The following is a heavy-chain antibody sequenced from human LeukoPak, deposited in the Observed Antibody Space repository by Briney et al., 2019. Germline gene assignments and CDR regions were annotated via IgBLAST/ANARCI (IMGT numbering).Heavy chain of an antibody. J-gene: IGHJ4*02. CDR3: ARKGGYGSGYYY. Sequence: GGSLRLSCAASGFTFSDYWMTWVRQAPGKGLEWVANIKQDGSEKDYVDSVKGRFTISRDNAKDSLYLQMDSLRVEDTAVYYYARKGGYGSGYYYWGQGTLVTVSS. CDR2: IKQDGSEK. CDR1: GFTFSDYW. D-gene: IGHD2-15*01. V-gene: IGHV3-7*01.